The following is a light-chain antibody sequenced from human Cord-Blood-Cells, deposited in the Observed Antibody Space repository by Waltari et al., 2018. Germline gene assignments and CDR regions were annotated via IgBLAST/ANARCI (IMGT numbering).Light chain of an antibody. V-gene: IGKV1D-8*01. J-gene: IGKJ4*01. Sequence: VIWMTKSPSLLSASPGCRVTISCRMSQCISSYLAWYQHKPGKAPELLIYAASTLHSGVPSRFSGSGSVTDFTLTISCLQSEDFATYYCQQYYSFPLTFGGGTKVEIK. CDR2: AAS. CDR1: QCISSY. CDR3: QQYYSFPLT.